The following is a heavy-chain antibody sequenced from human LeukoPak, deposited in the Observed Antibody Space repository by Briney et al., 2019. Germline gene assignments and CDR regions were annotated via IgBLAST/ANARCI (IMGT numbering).Heavy chain of an antibody. Sequence: PGGSLRLSVVASGFSFRNYAIPWVRRAPGKGLEYVSVINTDGRITYYADSVKGRFTISRDNSKNTVYLQMGSLRGEDMAVYYCTRDAGSFCDFDYWGQGALVTVSS. CDR2: INTDGRIT. D-gene: IGHD1-26*01. CDR1: GFSFRNYA. CDR3: TRDAGSFCDFDY. J-gene: IGHJ4*02. V-gene: IGHV3-64*02.